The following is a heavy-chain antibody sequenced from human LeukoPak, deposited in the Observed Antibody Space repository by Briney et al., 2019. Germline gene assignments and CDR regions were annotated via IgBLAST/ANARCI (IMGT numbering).Heavy chain of an antibody. CDR2: IYTDDTTI. J-gene: IGHJ4*02. V-gene: IGHV3-11*04. CDR1: GFTFSDHY. D-gene: IGHD2-8*02. CDR3: ARDCRDDWCYFDY. Sequence: GGSLRLSCLASGFTFSDHYMSWIRQAPGKGLEWVSYIYTDDTTIYYGDSVKGRFTISRDNAKNTLYLQMNSLRAEDTAVYYCARDCRDDWCYFDYWGQGTLVTVSS.